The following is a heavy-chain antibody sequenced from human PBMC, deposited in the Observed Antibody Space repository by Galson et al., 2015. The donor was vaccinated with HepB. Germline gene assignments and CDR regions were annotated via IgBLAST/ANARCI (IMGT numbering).Heavy chain of an antibody. CDR3: ARDLGYSSSALPTGGMDV. D-gene: IGHD6-6*01. V-gene: IGHV1-69*06. CDR1: GGTFSSYA. CDR2: IIPIFGTA. Sequence: SVKVSCKASGGTFSSYAISWVRQAPGQGLEWMGGIIPIFGTANYAQKFQGRVTITADKSTSTAYMELSSLRSEDTAVYYCARDLGYSSSALPTGGMDVWGQGTTVTVSS. J-gene: IGHJ6*02.